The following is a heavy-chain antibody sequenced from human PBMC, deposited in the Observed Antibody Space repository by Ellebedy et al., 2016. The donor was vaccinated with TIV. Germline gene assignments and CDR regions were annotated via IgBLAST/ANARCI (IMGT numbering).Heavy chain of an antibody. V-gene: IGHV3-48*01. CDR1: GFTFSSYS. J-gene: IGHJ6*02. CDR3: ARDRSEQWLVLVSYYYYGMDV. CDR2: ISSSSSTI. D-gene: IGHD6-19*01. Sequence: PGGSLRLSCAASGFTFSSYSMNWVRQAPGKGLAWLSYISSSSSTIFYADSVKGRFTISKDNAKNSLYLQMNSLRAEDTAVYYCARDRSEQWLVLVSYYYYGMDVWGQGTTVTVSS.